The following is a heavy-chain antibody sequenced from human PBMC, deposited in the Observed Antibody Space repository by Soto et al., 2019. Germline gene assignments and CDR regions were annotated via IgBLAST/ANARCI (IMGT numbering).Heavy chain of an antibody. Sequence: QVQLQESGPGLVKPSETLSLTCTVSGGSITTYHWSWIRQSPGKGLEWIGYIFNSGSTNYNPSFESRVSISVDTSKSQLSLKLSSVPAADTAVYYCAKFADCSNGVCLGPFDPWGQGTLVTVSS. J-gene: IGHJ5*02. V-gene: IGHV4-59*01. CDR1: GGSITTYH. CDR2: IFNSGST. D-gene: IGHD2-8*01. CDR3: AKFADCSNGVCLGPFDP.